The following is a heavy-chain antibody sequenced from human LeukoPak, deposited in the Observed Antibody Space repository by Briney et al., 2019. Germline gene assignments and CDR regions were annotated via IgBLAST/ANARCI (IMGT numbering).Heavy chain of an antibody. J-gene: IGHJ4*02. D-gene: IGHD6-19*01. Sequence: GGSLKLSCAASGFTFRSYNMKWVRPAPGKGLEWVSYISTESSSIYYADSVKGRFTISRDNAENSPYLHVNSLRDDDRAVYYCARGSSGWYLFDYWGQGTLVTVSS. CDR3: ARGSSGWYLFDY. V-gene: IGHV3-48*02. CDR1: GFTFRSYN. CDR2: ISTESSSI.